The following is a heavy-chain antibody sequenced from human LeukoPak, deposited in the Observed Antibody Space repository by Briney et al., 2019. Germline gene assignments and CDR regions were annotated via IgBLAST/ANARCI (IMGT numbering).Heavy chain of an antibody. V-gene: IGHV4-59*01. D-gene: IGHD2/OR15-2a*01. CDR3: ARELKVGNTGYYFDY. CDR2: IYYSGST. CDR1: SGSISDYY. J-gene: IGHJ4*02. Sequence: KPSETLSLTCTVSSGSISDYYWSWIRQPPGKGLEWIGYIYYSGSTNYNPSLKSRVTILVDMSKNQFYLKMSSVTAADTAVYYCARELKVGNTGYYFDYWGQGTLVTVSS.